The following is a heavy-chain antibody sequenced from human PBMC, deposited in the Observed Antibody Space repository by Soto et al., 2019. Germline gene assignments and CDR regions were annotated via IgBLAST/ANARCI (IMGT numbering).Heavy chain of an antibody. Sequence: PSETLSLTCTVSGGSISSYYWSWIRQPAGKGLEWIGRIYTSGITNYNPSLKSRVTMSVDTSKNQFSLKLSSVTAADTAVYYCARENYDFWSGPYYYVMDVWGQGSTVTVYS. V-gene: IGHV4-4*07. CDR3: ARENYDFWSGPYYYVMDV. CDR2: IYTSGIT. D-gene: IGHD3-3*01. CDR1: GGSISSYY. J-gene: IGHJ6*02.